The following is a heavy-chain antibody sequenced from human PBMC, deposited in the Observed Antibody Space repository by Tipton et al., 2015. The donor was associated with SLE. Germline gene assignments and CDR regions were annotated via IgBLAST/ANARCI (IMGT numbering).Heavy chain of an antibody. J-gene: IGHJ4*02. CDR2: MNPNSGNT. V-gene: IGHV1-8*03. D-gene: IGHD2-8*01. Sequence: QSGPEVKKPGASVKVSCKASGYTFTSYDINWVRQATGQGLEWMGWMNPNSGNTGYAQKFQGRVTITRNTSISTAYMELSSLRSEDTAVYYCARGYCTNGVCYFDYWGQGTLVTVSS. CDR3: ARGYCTNGVCYFDY. CDR1: GYTFTSYD.